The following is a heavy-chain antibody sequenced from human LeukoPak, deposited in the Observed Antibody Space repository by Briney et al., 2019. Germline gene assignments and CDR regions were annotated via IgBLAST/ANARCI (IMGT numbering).Heavy chain of an antibody. CDR2: ISGSGGST. J-gene: IGHJ4*02. Sequence: GGSLRPSCAASGFTFSNYVMNWVRQAPGKGLEWVSAISGSGGSTYYADSVKGRFTISRDNAKNSLYLQMNSLRAEDTAVYYCARDCIAAAGISLGYWGQGTLVTVSS. V-gene: IGHV3-23*01. D-gene: IGHD6-13*01. CDR3: ARDCIAAAGISLGY. CDR1: GFTFSNYV.